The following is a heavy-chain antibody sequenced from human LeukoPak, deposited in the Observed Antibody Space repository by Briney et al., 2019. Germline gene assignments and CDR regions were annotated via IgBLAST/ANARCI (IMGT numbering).Heavy chain of an antibody. Sequence: GGSLRLSCVASGFTFSDRYMTWIRQAPGKGLEWVARISDDSTYTNYADSVKGRFSISRDNSKNTLYLQMNSLRAEDTAVYYCAKDYGSGSYFHDAFDIWGQGTMVTVSS. V-gene: IGHV3-11*06. CDR2: ISDDSTYT. J-gene: IGHJ3*02. D-gene: IGHD3-10*01. CDR1: GFTFSDRY. CDR3: AKDYGSGSYFHDAFDI.